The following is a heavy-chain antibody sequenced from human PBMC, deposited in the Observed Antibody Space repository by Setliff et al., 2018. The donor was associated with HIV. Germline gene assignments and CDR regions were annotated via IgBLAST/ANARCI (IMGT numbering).Heavy chain of an antibody. D-gene: IGHD6-19*01. CDR2: IYQSGSI. Sequence: SETLSLTCTVSSASISSSGYYWAWIRQPPGQGPQWTGRIYQSGSIYYNPSLQSRVTISVDSSKNQFSLNLFSVTAADTAVYYCARPRRVRSRAWYWFDIWGQGTLVTVSS. J-gene: IGHJ5*02. CDR3: ARPRRVRSRAWYWFDI. CDR1: SASISSSGYY. V-gene: IGHV4-39*07.